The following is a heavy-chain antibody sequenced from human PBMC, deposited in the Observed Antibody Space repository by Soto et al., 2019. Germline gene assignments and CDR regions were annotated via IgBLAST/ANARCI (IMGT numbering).Heavy chain of an antibody. CDR2: IIPIFGTA. CDR1: GGTFSSYA. CDR3: ARGRDESDYCSGGSCYAGYNWFDP. J-gene: IGHJ5*02. V-gene: IGHV1-69*01. D-gene: IGHD2-15*01. Sequence: QVQLVQSGAEVKKPGSSVKVSCKASGGTFSSYAISWVRQAPGQGLEWMGGIIPIFGTAIYAQKFQGRVTITEDQSPSTADMELSSLRSEDTAVYYCARGRDESDYCSGGSCYAGYNWFDPWGQGTLVTVSS.